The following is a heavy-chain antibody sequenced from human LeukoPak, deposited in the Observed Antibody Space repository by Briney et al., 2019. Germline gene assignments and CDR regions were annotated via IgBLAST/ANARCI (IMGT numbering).Heavy chain of an antibody. CDR2: IKSEGSIT. J-gene: IGHJ3*02. Sequence: QPGRSLRLSCAASGFTFSIYGMHWVPQAPGKGLVWVSRIKSEGSITSYAHSVKGRFTISRDNAKNTLYLQMNSLRGEDTAVYYCARGYYYDSSGYRAFDIWGQGTMVTVSS. CDR1: GFTFSIYG. CDR3: ARGYYYDSSGYRAFDI. D-gene: IGHD3-22*01. V-gene: IGHV3-74*01.